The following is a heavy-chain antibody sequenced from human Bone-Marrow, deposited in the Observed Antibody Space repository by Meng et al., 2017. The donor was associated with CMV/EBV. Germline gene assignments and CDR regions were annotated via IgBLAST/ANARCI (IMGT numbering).Heavy chain of an antibody. D-gene: IGHD1-26*01. CDR2: IRGSGGST. CDR1: GFSFRSSA. CDR3: AKRTAATVGGTPVGDY. V-gene: IGHV3-23*01. Sequence: SGFSFRSSAMCWVRQAPGKGLDWVSVIRGSGGSTYYADSVKGRFTISRDNSKNTLYLQMRNLKAEDTAVYYCAKRTAATVGGTPVGDYWGQGTLVTVSS. J-gene: IGHJ4*02.